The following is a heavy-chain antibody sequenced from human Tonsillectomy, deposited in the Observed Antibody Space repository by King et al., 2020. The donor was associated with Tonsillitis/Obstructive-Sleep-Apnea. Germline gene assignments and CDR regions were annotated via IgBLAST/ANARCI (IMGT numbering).Heavy chain of an antibody. J-gene: IGHJ5*02. V-gene: IGHV3-23*01. CDR2: ISGSGGST. CDR1: GLTFSSYA. Sequence: VQLLESGGGLVQPGGSLRLSFAASGLTFSSYAMSWVRQAPGKGLEWVSAISGSGGSTYYADSVKGRFTISRDNSKNTLYLQMNSLRAEDTAVYYCALQGGNYSSNWFDPWGQGTLAT. D-gene: IGHD1-26*01. CDR3: ALQGGNYSSNWFDP.